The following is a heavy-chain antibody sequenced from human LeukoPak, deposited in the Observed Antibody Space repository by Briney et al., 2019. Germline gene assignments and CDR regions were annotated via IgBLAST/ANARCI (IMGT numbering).Heavy chain of an antibody. CDR1: GGPISSYH. CDR2: IYYSEST. D-gene: IGHD4-17*01. Sequence: PSEPLSLTCTVSGGPISSYHWSWIREPPGKGLEWVGYIYYSESTNYNPSLKSRVTISVDSSKNQLCLKLSSVTAADTAVYYCARGRRNTVPSLWSQGTLVTVSS. CDR3: ARGRRNTVPSL. V-gene: IGHV4-59*01. J-gene: IGHJ4*02.